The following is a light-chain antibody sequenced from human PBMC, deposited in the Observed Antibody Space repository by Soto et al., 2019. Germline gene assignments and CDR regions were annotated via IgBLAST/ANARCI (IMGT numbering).Light chain of an antibody. V-gene: IGLV2-14*01. CDR1: NSDVGGYDY. J-gene: IGLJ2*01. Sequence: QSALTQPASVSGSPGQSITISCTGTNSDVGGYDYVSWYQQHPGKAPKLMISEVSNRPAGVSNRFSGSKSGITASLTISGLQAEDEADYYCSSYTSSSTVLFGGGTKLTVL. CDR2: EVS. CDR3: SSYTSSSTVL.